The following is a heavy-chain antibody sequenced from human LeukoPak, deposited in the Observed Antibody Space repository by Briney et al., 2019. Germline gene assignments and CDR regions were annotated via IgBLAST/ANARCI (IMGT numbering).Heavy chain of an antibody. J-gene: IGHJ4*02. CDR2: IIPIFGTA. D-gene: IGHD3-10*01. CDR3: ARDYYGSGSYYNTFDY. CDR1: GGTFSSYA. V-gene: IGHV1-69*13. Sequence: ASVKVSCKASGGTFSSYAISWVRQAPGQGLEWMGGIIPIFGTANYAQKFQGRVTITADESTSTAYMELSSLRSEDTAVYYRARDYYGSGSYYNTFDYWGQGTLVTVSS.